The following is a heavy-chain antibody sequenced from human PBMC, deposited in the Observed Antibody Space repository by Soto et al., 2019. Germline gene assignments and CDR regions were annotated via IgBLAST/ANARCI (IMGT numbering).Heavy chain of an antibody. Sequence: SVKVSCKASGGTFSCYAICWVRQAPGQGLEWMGGIIPIFGTANYAQKFQGRVTITADESTSTAYMELSSLRSEDTAVYYCARDMDYYDSSGYYYGMEVSGQGTTVTVSS. CDR3: ARDMDYYDSSGYYYGMEV. CDR1: GGTFSCYA. D-gene: IGHD3-22*01. CDR2: IIPIFGTA. J-gene: IGHJ6*02. V-gene: IGHV1-69*13.